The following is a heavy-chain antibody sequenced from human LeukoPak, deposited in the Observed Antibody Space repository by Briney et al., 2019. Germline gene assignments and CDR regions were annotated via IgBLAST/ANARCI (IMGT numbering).Heavy chain of an antibody. J-gene: IGHJ4*02. CDR1: GGSISSYY. Sequence: SETLSLTCTVSGGSISSYYWSWIRQPPGKGLEWIGYIYYSGSTNYNPSLKSRVTISVDTSENQFSLKLSSVTAADTAVYHCARWHCSGGSCYSALDYWGQGTLVTVSS. CDR2: IYYSGST. D-gene: IGHD2-15*01. V-gene: IGHV4-59*01. CDR3: ARWHCSGGSCYSALDY.